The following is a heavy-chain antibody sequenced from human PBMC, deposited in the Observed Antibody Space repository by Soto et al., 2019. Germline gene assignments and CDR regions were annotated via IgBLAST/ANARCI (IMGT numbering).Heavy chain of an antibody. V-gene: IGHV3-30-3*01. CDR3: ARDLLVGDYYDSSGYYSAAFDI. D-gene: IGHD3-22*01. Sequence: PGGSLRLSCSASGFTFSSYAMHWVRQAPGKGLEWVAVISYDGSNKYYADSVKGRFTISRDNSKNTLYLQMNSLRAEDTAVYYCARDLLVGDYYDSSGYYSAAFDIWGQGTMVTV. J-gene: IGHJ3*02. CDR1: GFTFSSYA. CDR2: ISYDGSNK.